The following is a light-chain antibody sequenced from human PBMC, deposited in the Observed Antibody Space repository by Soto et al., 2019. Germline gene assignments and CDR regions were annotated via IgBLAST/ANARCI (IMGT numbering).Light chain of an antibody. CDR3: ETWYSNTHKV. Sequence: QSVLTQSSSASASLGSSVKLTCILSSGHSTYIIAWHQQQPGKAPRFLMTLDRSGSYNRGSGVPDRVSGSSSGADRYLTNSNLQFEDEGDYYCETWYSNTHKVFGVGTKLTVL. CDR1: SGHSTYI. V-gene: IGLV4-60*02. J-gene: IGLJ3*02. CDR2: LDRSGSY.